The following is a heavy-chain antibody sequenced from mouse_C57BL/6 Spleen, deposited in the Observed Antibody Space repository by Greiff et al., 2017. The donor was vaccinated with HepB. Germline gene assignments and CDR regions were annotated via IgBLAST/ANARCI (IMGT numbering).Heavy chain of an antibody. J-gene: IGHJ2*01. CDR2: IDPSDSYT. Sequence: QVQLQQPGAELVMPGASVKLSCQASGYTFTSYWMHWVKQRPGQGLAWIGEIDPSDSYTKYNQKFKGKSTLTVDKSSSTSYMQLSSLTSEDSAVYYCARSLYDGYYAYWGQGTTLTVSS. V-gene: IGHV1-69*01. CDR1: GYTFTSYW. D-gene: IGHD2-3*01. CDR3: ARSLYDGYYAY.